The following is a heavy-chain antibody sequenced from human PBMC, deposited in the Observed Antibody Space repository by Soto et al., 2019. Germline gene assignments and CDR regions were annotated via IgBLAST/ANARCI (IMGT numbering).Heavy chain of an antibody. Sequence: QVQLQESGPGLVKPSETLSLTCTVSGGSISSYYWNWIRQPPGKGLEWIGYIYYSGSTNYNPSLKARVTISVDTAKNQFPLKLSSVTAADTAVYYCARDSATLGMDVWGQGTTVTVSS. CDR2: IYYSGST. J-gene: IGHJ6*02. CDR3: ARDSATLGMDV. D-gene: IGHD5-12*01. V-gene: IGHV4-59*01. CDR1: GGSISSYY.